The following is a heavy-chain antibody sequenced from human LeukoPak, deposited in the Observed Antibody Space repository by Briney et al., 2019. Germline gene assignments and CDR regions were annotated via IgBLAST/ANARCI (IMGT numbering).Heavy chain of an antibody. Sequence: GGSLRLSCAASGFTFDDYAMHWVRQAPGKGLEWVSGISWNSGSIGYADSVKGRFTISRDNAKNSLYLQMNSLRAEDTALYYCAKGGYSYHDAFGIWGQGTMVTVSS. CDR3: AKGGYSYHDAFGI. D-gene: IGHD5-18*01. J-gene: IGHJ3*02. CDR2: ISWNSGSI. V-gene: IGHV3-9*01. CDR1: GFTFDDYA.